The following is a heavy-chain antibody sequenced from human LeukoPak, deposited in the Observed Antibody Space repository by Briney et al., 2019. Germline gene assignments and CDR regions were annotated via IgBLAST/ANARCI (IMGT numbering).Heavy chain of an antibody. CDR1: GFTFRSYA. CDR3: ARDLISDTAYYY. Sequence: GGSLRLSCAASGFTFRSYALTWVRQAPGKGLEWVSAISGSGGRTYYADSVKGRFTISRDNAKNTLYLQMNSLRAEDTAVYYCARDLISDTAYYYWGQGTLVTVSS. D-gene: IGHD5-18*01. V-gene: IGHV3-23*01. J-gene: IGHJ4*02. CDR2: ISGSGGRT.